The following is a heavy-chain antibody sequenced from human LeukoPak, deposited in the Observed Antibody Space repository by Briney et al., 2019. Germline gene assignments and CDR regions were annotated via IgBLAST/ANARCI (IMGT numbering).Heavy chain of an antibody. V-gene: IGHV3-7*01. CDR2: IKQDGSEK. J-gene: IGHJ4*02. CDR3: ARDERVPRRGWLRPWGSYFDY. D-gene: IGHD5-12*01. CDR1: GFTFSSYW. Sequence: PGGSLRLSCAASGFTFSSYWMSWVRQAPGKGLEWVANIKQDGSEKYYVDSVKGRFTISRDNAKNSLYLQMNSLRAEDTAVYYCARDERVPRRGWLRPWGSYFDYWGQGTLVTVSS.